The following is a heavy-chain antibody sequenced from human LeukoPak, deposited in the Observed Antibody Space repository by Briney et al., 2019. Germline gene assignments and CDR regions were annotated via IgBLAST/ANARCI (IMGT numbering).Heavy chain of an antibody. CDR1: GGSINSGGYY. CDR2: IYYSGST. J-gene: IGHJ4*02. CDR3: ARGTVVITMIDY. Sequence: PSQTLSLTCTVSGGSINSGGYYWSWIRQHPGKGLEWIGYIYYSGSTYYNPSLKSRVTISVDTSKNQFSLKLSSVTAADTAVYYCARGTVVITMIDYWGQGTLVTVSS. D-gene: IGHD3-22*01. V-gene: IGHV4-31*03.